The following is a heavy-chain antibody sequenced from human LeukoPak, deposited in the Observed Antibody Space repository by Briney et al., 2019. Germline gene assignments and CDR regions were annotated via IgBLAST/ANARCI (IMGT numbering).Heavy chain of an antibody. V-gene: IGHV3-74*01. Sequence: GGSLRLSCAASGFTFSSYWMHWARHAPGKGLVWVSHINNDESSTSYADSVRGRFTISRDNAKNTLYLQMNSLRTEDTAVYYCACYGIAPPYWGQGTLVTVSS. CDR3: ACYGIAPPY. J-gene: IGHJ4*02. CDR1: GFTFSSYW. CDR2: INNDESST. D-gene: IGHD2-15*01.